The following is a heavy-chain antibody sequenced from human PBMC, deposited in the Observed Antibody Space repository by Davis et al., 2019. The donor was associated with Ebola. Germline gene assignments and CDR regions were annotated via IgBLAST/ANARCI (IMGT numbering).Heavy chain of an antibody. V-gene: IGHV3-23*01. CDR3: GRSVDRTVRGVGY. J-gene: IGHJ4*02. CDR2: IGGRDGIT. D-gene: IGHD3-10*01. CDR1: GFTFSNSA. Sequence: GESLKISCAASGFTFSNSAMSWVRQAPGKGLEWVSTIGGRDGITYYADSVKGRFTISRDNAKNTVYLQMNSLRAEDTAVYFCGRSVDRTVRGVGYWGQGALVTVSS.